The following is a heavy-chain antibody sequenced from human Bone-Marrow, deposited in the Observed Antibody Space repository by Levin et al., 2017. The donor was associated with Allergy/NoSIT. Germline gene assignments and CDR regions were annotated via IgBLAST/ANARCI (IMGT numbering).Heavy chain of an antibody. J-gene: IGHJ4*02. D-gene: IGHD5-18*01. CDR2: ISGGGRST. CDR1: GFTFRNSA. V-gene: IGHV3-23*01. Sequence: GGSLRLSCAASGFTFRNSAMSWVRQAPGKGLEWVSVISGGGRSTSHADSVKGRFTISRDNSRNTLYLQMNSLRVEDTAVYFCARLDTNTSDYFDYWGQGTLVTVSS. CDR3: ARLDTNTSDYFDY.